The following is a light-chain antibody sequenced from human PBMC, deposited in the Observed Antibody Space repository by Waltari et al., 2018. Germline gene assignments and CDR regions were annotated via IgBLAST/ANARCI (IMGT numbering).Light chain of an antibody. CDR1: ISDVGGSNY. Sequence: SALTQPASVSGSPGQSITFSCTGDISDVGGSNYVSWYQQQPGKAPRLMIYDVSIRPSGVSNRFSGSKSGNTASLTISGLQAEDEADYYCSSYSRTSTLVVFGGGTKLAVL. V-gene: IGLV2-14*03. J-gene: IGLJ2*01. CDR3: SSYSRTSTLVV. CDR2: DVS.